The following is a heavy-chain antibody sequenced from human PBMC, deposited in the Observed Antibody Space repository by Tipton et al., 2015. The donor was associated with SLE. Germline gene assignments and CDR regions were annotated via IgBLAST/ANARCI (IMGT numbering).Heavy chain of an antibody. Sequence: SLTCTVSGGSISSGDYYWSWIRQPPGKGLEWIGYIYYSGSTYYNPSLKSRVTISVDTSKNQFSLKLSSVTAADTAVYYCARGDAGLAYCGGDCWDYWGQGTLVTVSS. CDR1: GGSISSGDYY. J-gene: IGHJ4*02. V-gene: IGHV4-30-4*01. D-gene: IGHD2-21*02. CDR2: IYYSGST. CDR3: ARGDAGLAYCGGDCWDY.